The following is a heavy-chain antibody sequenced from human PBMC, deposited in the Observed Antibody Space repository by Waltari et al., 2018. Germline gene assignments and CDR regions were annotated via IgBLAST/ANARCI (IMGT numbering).Heavy chain of an antibody. CDR2: IDSDGSST. CDR1: ALTCSPYG. CDR3: GRARVQGVKYFDY. D-gene: IGHD3-10*01. Sequence: VQLVESGGGFVQPGGSRGLSCTSSALTCSPYGMQWVRHGPGTGLMWVSRIDSDGSSTSYEDSVRGRFTISRDNAKNTLYLQMNSVRDEDTAVYYCGRARVQGVKYFDYWGRGTLVTVSS. J-gene: IGHJ4*02. V-gene: IGHV3-74*01.